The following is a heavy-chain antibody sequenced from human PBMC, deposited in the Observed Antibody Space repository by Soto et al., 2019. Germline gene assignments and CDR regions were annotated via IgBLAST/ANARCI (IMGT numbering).Heavy chain of an antibody. CDR1: GYTFTGYY. CDR2: IHPNSGGT. D-gene: IGHD6-19*01. Sequence: QVQLVQSGAEVKKPGASVKVSCKASGYTFTGYYMHWVRQAPGQGLEWMGWIHPNSGGTKYAKKFQGWVTMTRDTSISTAYMELRRLRSDDTAVYFCARDIGSGPQYYFDYWGQGTLVTVSS. CDR3: ARDIGSGPQYYFDY. V-gene: IGHV1-2*04. J-gene: IGHJ4*02.